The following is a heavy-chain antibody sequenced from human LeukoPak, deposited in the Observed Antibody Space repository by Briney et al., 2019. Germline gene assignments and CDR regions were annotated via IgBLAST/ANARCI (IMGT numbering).Heavy chain of an antibody. CDR1: GGSISSGGYS. Sequence: SETLSLTCAVSGGSISSGGYSWSWIRQPPGKGLEWIGYIYHSGSTYYNPSLKSRVTISVDRSKNQFSLKLSSVTAADTAVYYCARGPLILRSFDYWGQGTLVTVSS. CDR2: IYHSGST. CDR3: ARGPLILRSFDY. D-gene: IGHD2-15*01. V-gene: IGHV4-30-2*01. J-gene: IGHJ4*02.